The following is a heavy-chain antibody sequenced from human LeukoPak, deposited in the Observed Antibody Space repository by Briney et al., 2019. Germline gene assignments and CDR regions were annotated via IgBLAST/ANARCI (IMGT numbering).Heavy chain of an antibody. Sequence: ASVKVSCKASGYTFTVYYMHWVRQAPGQGLEWMGIINPSGGSTSYAQKFQGRVTMTRDTSTSTVYMELSSLRSEDTAVYYCAMPGDYYDSSGYYSQVDYWGQGTLVTVSS. CDR3: AMPGDYYDSSGYYSQVDY. J-gene: IGHJ4*02. D-gene: IGHD3-22*01. CDR1: GYTFTVYY. V-gene: IGHV1-46*01. CDR2: INPSGGST.